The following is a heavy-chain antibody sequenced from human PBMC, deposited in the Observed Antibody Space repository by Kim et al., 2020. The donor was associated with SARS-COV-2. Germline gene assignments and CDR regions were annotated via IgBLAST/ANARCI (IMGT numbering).Heavy chain of an antibody. CDR3: ARVGVGHYGSGSYRYFDY. V-gene: IGHV3-11*06. J-gene: IGHJ4*02. D-gene: IGHD3-10*01. Sequence: KGRFTISRDNAKNSLYLQMNSLRAEDTAVYYCARVGVGHYGSGSYRYFDYWGQGTLVTVSS.